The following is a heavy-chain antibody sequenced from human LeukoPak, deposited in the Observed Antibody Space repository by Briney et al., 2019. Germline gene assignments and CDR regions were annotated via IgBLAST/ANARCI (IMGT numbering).Heavy chain of an antibody. D-gene: IGHD3-16*02. CDR1: GFTFSSYA. CDR3: AKEVLSSYDYVWGSYRPTYQNWFDP. J-gene: IGHJ5*02. Sequence: GGSLRLSCAASGFTFSSYAMSWVRQAPGKWLEWVSGISGSGGSTYYADSVKGRFTISRDNSKNTLYLQMNSLRAEDTAVYYCAKEVLSSYDYVWGSYRPTYQNWFDPWGQGTLVTVSS. V-gene: IGHV3-23*01. CDR2: ISGSGGST.